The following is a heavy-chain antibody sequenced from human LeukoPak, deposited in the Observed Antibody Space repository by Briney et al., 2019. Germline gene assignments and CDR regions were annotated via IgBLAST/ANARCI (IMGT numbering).Heavy chain of an antibody. D-gene: IGHD1-26*01. CDR3: ARDKVGAIFSREKNYMDV. V-gene: IGHV4-39*07. J-gene: IGHJ6*03. Sequence: SETLSLTCTVSGGSISSGTYYWGWIRQPPGRALEWIGNIYYSGSTYYNPSLKSRVTISIDTSKNQFSLKLSSVTAADTAVYYCARDKVGAIFSREKNYMDVWGKGTTVTVSS. CDR2: IYYSGST. CDR1: GGSISSGTYY.